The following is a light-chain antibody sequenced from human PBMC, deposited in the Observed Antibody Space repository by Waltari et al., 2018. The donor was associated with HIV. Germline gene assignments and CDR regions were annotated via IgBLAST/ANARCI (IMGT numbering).Light chain of an antibody. Sequence: QSVLTQPPSVSAAPGQMVTISCPGSSSNLGNNYVSWYQQPPGTAPKLLIYDNHTRPSGIPDRCSGSKAGTSATLGITGLQTGDEADYYCGAWDSSLSAVVFGGGTKLIVL. CDR1: SSNLGNNY. CDR3: GAWDSSLSAVV. V-gene: IGLV1-51*01. CDR2: DNH. J-gene: IGLJ2*01.